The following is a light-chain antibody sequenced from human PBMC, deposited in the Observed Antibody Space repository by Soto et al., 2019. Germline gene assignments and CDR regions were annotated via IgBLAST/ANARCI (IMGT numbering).Light chain of an antibody. J-gene: IGKJ4*01. CDR2: DAS. CDR3: QQRSNWPLT. Sequence: EIGITQSPATLSVSPRKRATLSCRASQSVSRNYLAWYQKKPGQAPRLLIYDASNRATGIPARFSGSGSGTDFTLTISSLEPEDFAVYYCQQRSNWPLTFGGGTKVDI. V-gene: IGKV3-11*01. CDR1: QSVSRNY.